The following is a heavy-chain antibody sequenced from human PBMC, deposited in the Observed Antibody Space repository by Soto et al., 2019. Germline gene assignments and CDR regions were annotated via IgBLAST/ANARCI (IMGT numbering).Heavy chain of an antibody. CDR2: IYYTGTT. D-gene: IGHD2-15*01. CDR3: ATDNFDY. J-gene: IGHJ4*02. Sequence: QLQLQESGPGLVKPSETLSLTCTVSGGSISSSGYYWGWIRQPPGKGLEWDGSIYYTGTTYYSPSLKSRVAISVDTLKNHFSLRLSSVTDADTAVYYCATDNFDYWGQGTLVTVSS. CDR1: GGSISSSGYY. V-gene: IGHV4-39*02.